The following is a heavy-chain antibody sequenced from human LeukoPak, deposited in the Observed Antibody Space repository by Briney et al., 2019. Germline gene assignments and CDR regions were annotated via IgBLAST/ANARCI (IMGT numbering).Heavy chain of an antibody. CDR3: ARWRGYSYGLPWFDP. CDR1: GGSFSGYY. CDR2: INHSGST. J-gene: IGHJ5*02. D-gene: IGHD5-18*01. Sequence: SETLSLTCAVYGGSFSGYYWSWIRQPPGKGLEWIGEINHSGSTNYNPSLKSRVTISVDTSKNQLSLKLSSVTAADTAVYYCARWRGYSYGLPWFDPWGQGTLVTVSS. V-gene: IGHV4-34*01.